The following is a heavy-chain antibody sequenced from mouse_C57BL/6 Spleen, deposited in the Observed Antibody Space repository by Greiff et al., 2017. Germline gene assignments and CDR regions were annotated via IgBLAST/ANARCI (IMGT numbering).Heavy chain of an antibody. V-gene: IGHV1-53*01. D-gene: IGHD1-1*01. CDR2: INPSNGGT. Sequence: QVQLQQPGTELVKPGASVKLSCKASGYTFTSYWMHWVTQRPGQGLEWIGNINPSNGGTNYNEKFKSKATLTVDKSSSTAYMQLSSLTSEDSAVYYCASPTTVVFDWYFDVWGTGTTVTVSS. J-gene: IGHJ1*03. CDR1: GYTFTSYW. CDR3: ASPTTVVFDWYFDV.